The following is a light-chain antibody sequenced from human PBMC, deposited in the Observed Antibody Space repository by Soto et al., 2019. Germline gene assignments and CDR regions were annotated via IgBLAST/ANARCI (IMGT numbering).Light chain of an antibody. CDR2: LTS. V-gene: IGKV2-28*01. Sequence: DIVLTQSPLSLPVTPGEPASISCRSSQSLLHSNGFHYLEWYLQKPGQSPQLLFYLTSVRASGVPHRFSGSGSGTDFTLQISRVEAEDVGVSYCMQALQTPLTFGQGTRLEIK. CDR1: QSLLHSNGFHY. CDR3: MQALQTPLT. J-gene: IGKJ5*01.